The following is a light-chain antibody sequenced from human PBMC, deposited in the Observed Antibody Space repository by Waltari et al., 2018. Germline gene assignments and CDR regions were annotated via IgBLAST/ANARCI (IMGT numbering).Light chain of an antibody. V-gene: IGKV3-20*01. CDR3: QHHVRLPAT. CDR1: QSVGTS. J-gene: IGKJ1*01. Sequence: ELVLRQSPGPLSLSPGERAPLACRASQSVGTSLAGYQQKPGQAPRPLIFGASRTTTGIPDRFSGSGSWTDFSLTISRLEPEDFAVDYCQHHVRLPATFGLGTKVEI. CDR2: GAS.